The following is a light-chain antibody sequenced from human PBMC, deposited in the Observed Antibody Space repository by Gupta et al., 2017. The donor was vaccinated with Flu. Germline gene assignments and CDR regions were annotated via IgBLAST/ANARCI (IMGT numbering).Light chain of an antibody. J-gene: IGKJ2*03. Sequence: DIVMTQSPDSLAVSLGERATINCKSSQSVLYSSNNKNNLAWYQQKLGQPPKLLIYWASARESGVPDRFSGSGSGTDFTLTISSLQAEDVAVYYCQQYYSIPYSFGQGTKLEIK. CDR2: WAS. CDR1: QSVLYSSNNKNN. CDR3: QQYYSIPYS. V-gene: IGKV4-1*01.